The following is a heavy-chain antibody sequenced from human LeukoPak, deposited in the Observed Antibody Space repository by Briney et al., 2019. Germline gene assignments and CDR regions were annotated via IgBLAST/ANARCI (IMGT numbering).Heavy chain of an antibody. J-gene: IGHJ3*02. V-gene: IGHV3-23*01. D-gene: IGHD1-26*01. CDR1: GFTFSNDA. CDR3: AKDGGMYGGTFPDTFDI. CDR2: IIPGGAT. Sequence: GGSLRLSCAASGFTFSNDAMNYVRQAPGEGLEWVSTIIPGGATYYADSVKGRFTISRDNSNNTLYLQMNSLRAEDTAVYYCAKDGGMYGGTFPDTFDIWGQGTMVTVSS.